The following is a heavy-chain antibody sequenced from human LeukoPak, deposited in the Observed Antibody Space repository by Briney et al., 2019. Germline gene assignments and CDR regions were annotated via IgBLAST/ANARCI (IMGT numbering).Heavy chain of an antibody. CDR2: INPNSGGT. V-gene: IGHV1-2*02. D-gene: IGHD3-22*01. CDR3: ARDLGPSSGYYYVY. Sequence: ASVKVSCEASGYTFTGYYIHWVRQAPGQGLEWMGWINPNSGGTNYAQKFQGRVTMTRDTSISTAYMELSRLRSDDTAVYYCARDLGPSSGYYYVYWGQGTLVTVSS. CDR1: GYTFTGYY. J-gene: IGHJ4*02.